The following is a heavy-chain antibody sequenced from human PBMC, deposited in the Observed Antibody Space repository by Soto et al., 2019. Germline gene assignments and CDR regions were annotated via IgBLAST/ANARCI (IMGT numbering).Heavy chain of an antibody. J-gene: IGHJ4*02. CDR3: ENYKRSGFYVFDY. Sequence: SETLSLTCTVSGASINNYYWSWIRQPPGKKLEWIGYVYNSGTTNYNPSFESRVTISADTSKNQFSLKLRSVTAADTAAYYCENYKRSGFYVFDYWARXARSPSP. D-gene: IGHD2-2*01. CDR1: GASINNYY. V-gene: IGHV4-59*08. CDR2: VYNSGTT.